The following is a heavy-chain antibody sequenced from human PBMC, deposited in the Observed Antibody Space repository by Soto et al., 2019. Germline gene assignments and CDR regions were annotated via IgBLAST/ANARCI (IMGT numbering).Heavy chain of an antibody. CDR3: ARGEGGYFPYYMDV. CDR1: GGSISSYY. J-gene: IGHJ6*03. V-gene: IGHV4-59*01. CDR2: IYYSGST. D-gene: IGHD3-9*01. Sequence: SETLSLTCTVSGGSISSYYWSWIRQPPGKGLEWIGYIYYSGSTNYNPSLKSRVTISVDTSKNQFSLKLSSVTAADTAVYYYARGEGGYFPYYMDVWGKGTTVTVSS.